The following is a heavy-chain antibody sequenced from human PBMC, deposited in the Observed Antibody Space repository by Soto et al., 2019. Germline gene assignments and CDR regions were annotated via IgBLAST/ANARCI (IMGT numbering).Heavy chain of an antibody. D-gene: IGHD2-15*01. CDR1: GYTFTSYG. CDR2: ISAYNGNT. V-gene: IGHV1-18*04. CDR3: ARERYCSGGSCYYCYYCMDV. J-gene: IGHJ6*02. Sequence: ASVEVFCRASGYTFTSYGISWVRQAPGQVLEWMGWISAYNGNTNYAQKLQGRVTMTTDTSTSTAYMELRSLRSDDTAVYYCARERYCSGGSCYYCYYCMDVWGQGTTVTVS.